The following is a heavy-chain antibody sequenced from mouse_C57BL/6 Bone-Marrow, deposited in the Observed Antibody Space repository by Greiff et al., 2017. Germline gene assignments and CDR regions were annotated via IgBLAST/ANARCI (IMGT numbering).Heavy chain of an antibody. CDR2: INPNNGGT. CDR3: ARRDGQLRLHPLYYYAMDY. CDR1: GYTFTDYY. J-gene: IGHJ4*01. V-gene: IGHV1-26*01. D-gene: IGHD3-2*02. Sequence: EVQLQQSGPELVKPGASVKISCKASGYTFTDYYMNWVKQSHGKSLEWIGDINPNNGGTSYNQKFKGKATLTVDKSSSTAYMELRSLTSEDSAVYYCARRDGQLRLHPLYYYAMDYWGQGTSVTVSS.